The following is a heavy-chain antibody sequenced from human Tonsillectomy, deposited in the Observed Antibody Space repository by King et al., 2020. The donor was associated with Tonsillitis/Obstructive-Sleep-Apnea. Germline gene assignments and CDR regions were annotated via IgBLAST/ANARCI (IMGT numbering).Heavy chain of an antibody. CDR3: GRGLEQWLVRGFDY. J-gene: IGHJ4*02. CDR1: GFTFGDYP. CDR2: IRNKAFGETT. Sequence: VQLVESGGALVQPGRSLRLSCTASGFTFGDYPMTWVRQAPGKGLEWVGFIRNKAFGETTEYAASVKGRFTISRDDSKSIVYLQMNSLKTEDTAVYYCGRGLEQWLVRGFDYWGKEPLIPVSS. D-gene: IGHD6-19*01. V-gene: IGHV3-49*04.